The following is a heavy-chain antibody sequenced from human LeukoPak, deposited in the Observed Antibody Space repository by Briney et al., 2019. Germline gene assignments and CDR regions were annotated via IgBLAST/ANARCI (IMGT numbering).Heavy chain of an antibody. J-gene: IGHJ2*01. CDR1: DGSITNYD. D-gene: IGHD3-22*01. Sequence: SETLSLTCTVSDGSITNYDWSWVRQPPGKGLEFIGHVHYSGTADYNPSLKSRVTISVDTSKNQFSLKLSSVTAADTAVYYCARGQAEITMIVVVTVGYFDLWGRGTLVTVSS. CDR3: ARGQAEITMIVVVTVGYFDL. V-gene: IGHV4-59*12. CDR2: VHYSGTA.